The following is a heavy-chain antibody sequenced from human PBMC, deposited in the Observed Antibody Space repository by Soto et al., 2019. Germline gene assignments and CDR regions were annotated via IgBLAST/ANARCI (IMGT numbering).Heavy chain of an antibody. CDR2: INHSGST. J-gene: IGHJ4*02. D-gene: IGHD5-18*01. CDR1: VGSFSGYY. Sequence: KPSETLSLTCAFYVGSFSGYYWSCIRDPPGKWLEWIGEINHSGSTNYNPSLKSRVTISVDTSKNQFSLKLSSVTAADTAVYYCARGSAPVWIKLWLTEFEYWRQGTLVIVSS. V-gene: IGHV4-34*01. CDR3: ARGSAPVWIKLWLTEFEY.